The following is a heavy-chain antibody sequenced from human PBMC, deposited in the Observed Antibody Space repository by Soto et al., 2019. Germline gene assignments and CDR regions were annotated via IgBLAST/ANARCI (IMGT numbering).Heavy chain of an antibody. J-gene: IGHJ6*02. CDR2: ISWNSGSI. V-gene: IGHV3-9*01. Sequence: LRLSCAASGFTFDDYAMHWVRQAPGKGLEWVSGISWNSGSIGYADSVKGRFTISRDNAKNSLYLQMNSLRAEDTALYYCAKDIGIGYCSGGSCPSLVNYGMDVWGQGTTVTVSS. CDR1: GFTFDDYA. CDR3: AKDIGIGYCSGGSCPSLVNYGMDV. D-gene: IGHD2-15*01.